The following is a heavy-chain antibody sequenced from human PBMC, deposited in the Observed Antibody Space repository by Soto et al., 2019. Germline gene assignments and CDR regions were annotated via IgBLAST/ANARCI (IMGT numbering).Heavy chain of an antibody. J-gene: IGHJ6*02. V-gene: IGHV4-30-4*01. D-gene: IGHD4-17*01. CDR2: IYYTGST. CDR1: GGSFSSGDYY. CDR3: ARSHVGDEPSYYYCGRDV. Sequence: PSETLSLTCTVSGGSFSSGDYYWSWVRQPPGKGLEWIGYIYYTGSTFNNPSLKSRVSISIDTSKTQFSLKLSSVTAADTAVYYCARSHVGDEPSYYYCGRDVWGQGTTGTVSS.